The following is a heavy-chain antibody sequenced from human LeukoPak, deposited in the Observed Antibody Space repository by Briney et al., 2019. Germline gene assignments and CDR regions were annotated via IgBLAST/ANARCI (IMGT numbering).Heavy chain of an antibody. V-gene: IGHV3-7*03. J-gene: IGHJ6*02. CDR3: ARSSGNYYYGMDV. CDR1: GFTFSSYW. CDR2: INEHGGDM. Sequence: GGSLRLSCAASGFTFSSYWMSWVRQAPGKGLEWVANINEHGGDMYYVGSVKGRSTISRDNAKNSLYLQMNSLRAEDTALYHCARSSGNYYYGMDVWGQGTTVTVSS.